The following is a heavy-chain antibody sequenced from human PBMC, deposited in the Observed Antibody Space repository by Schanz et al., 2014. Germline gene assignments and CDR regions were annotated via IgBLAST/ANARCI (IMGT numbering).Heavy chain of an antibody. V-gene: IGHV3-23*03. CDR2: IYSGGST. CDR1: GITFSDYA. J-gene: IGHJ6*02. Sequence: EVQLLESGGALEQPGGSLRLSCAASGITFSDYAMSWVRQAPGKGLEWVAVIYSGGSTFYTDSVKGRFTISRDNSKNTLHLQMNSLRVEDTAVYYCAKDDTQVNGMDVWGQGTTVTVSS. CDR3: AKDDTQVNGMDV.